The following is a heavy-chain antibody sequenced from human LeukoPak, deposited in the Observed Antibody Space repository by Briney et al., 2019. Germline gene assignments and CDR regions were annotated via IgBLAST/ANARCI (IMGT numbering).Heavy chain of an antibody. CDR3: ARAWAAAGDFDY. V-gene: IGHV4-34*01. CDR2: INHSGST. J-gene: IGHJ4*02. Sequence: SETLSLTCAVYGGSFSGYYWSWIRQPPGKGLEWMGEINHSGSTNYNPSLKSRVTISVDTSKNQFSLKLSSVTAADTAVYYCARAWAAAGDFDYWGQGTLVTVSS. D-gene: IGHD6-13*01. CDR1: GGSFSGYY.